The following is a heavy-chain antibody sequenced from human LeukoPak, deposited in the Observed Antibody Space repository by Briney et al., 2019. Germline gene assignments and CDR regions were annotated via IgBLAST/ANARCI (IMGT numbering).Heavy chain of an antibody. J-gene: IGHJ3*02. Sequence: GGSLRLSCAASGFTFSSYWMHWVRQAPGKGLVWVSRINSDGSSTSYADSVKGRFTISRDNAKNTLYLRMNSLRAEDTAVYYRARPGRYSRLAFDIWGQGTMVTVSS. D-gene: IGHD5-12*01. V-gene: IGHV3-74*01. CDR3: ARPGRYSRLAFDI. CDR1: GFTFSSYW. CDR2: INSDGSST.